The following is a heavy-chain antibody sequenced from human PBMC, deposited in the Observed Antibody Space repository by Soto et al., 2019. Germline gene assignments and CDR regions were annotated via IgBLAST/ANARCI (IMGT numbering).Heavy chain of an antibody. D-gene: IGHD3-3*01. CDR1: GFTFSSYG. CDR2: ISYDGDNK. V-gene: IGHV3-30*18. J-gene: IGHJ4*02. Sequence: VQLVESGGGVVQPGRSLRLSCAASGFTFSSYGMHWVRQAPGKGLEWVAVISYDGDNKYYADSVKGRFTISRDNSKNTLYLQMNSLRAEDTAVYYCAKDIWSGPYPGGIDYWGQGTLVTVSS. CDR3: AKDIWSGPYPGGIDY.